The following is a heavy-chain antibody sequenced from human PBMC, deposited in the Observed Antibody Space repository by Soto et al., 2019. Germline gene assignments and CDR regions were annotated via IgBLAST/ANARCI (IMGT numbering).Heavy chain of an antibody. J-gene: IGHJ6*02. V-gene: IGHV1-46*01. D-gene: IGHD6-13*01. Sequence: GASVKVSCKASGYTFTSYYMHWVRQAPGQGLEWMGIINPSGGSTSYAQKFQGRVTMTRDTSTSTVYMELSSLRSEDTAVYYCARLPLSIAAAGTNYYYYGMDVWGQGTTVTVSS. CDR1: GYTFTSYY. CDR2: INPSGGST. CDR3: ARLPLSIAAAGTNYYYYGMDV.